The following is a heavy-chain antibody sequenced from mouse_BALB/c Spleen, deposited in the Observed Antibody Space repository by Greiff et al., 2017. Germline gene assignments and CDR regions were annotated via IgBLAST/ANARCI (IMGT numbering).Heavy chain of an antibody. V-gene: IGHV5-6-3*01. J-gene: IGHJ3*01. CDR1: GFTFSSYG. CDR3: ARDRDYDRRGFAY. Sequence: EVKLMESGGGLVQPGGSLKLSCAASGFTFSSYGMSWVRQTPDKRLELVATINSNGGSTYYPDSVKGRFTISRDNAKNTLYLQMSSLKSEDTAMYYCARDRDYDRRGFAYWGQGTLVTVSA. D-gene: IGHD2-4*01. CDR2: INSNGGST.